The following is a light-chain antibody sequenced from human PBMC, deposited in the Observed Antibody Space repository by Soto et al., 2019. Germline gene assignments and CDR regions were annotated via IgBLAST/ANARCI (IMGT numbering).Light chain of an antibody. Sequence: IVLTQSPGTLSLSPGERATLSCRASDSVRHNYLAWYHHKPGQPPRLLMYDASTRAAAIPARFSGSGSGTGFTVAISSLEPEDFAVYYWQHYRTSAYAFGQGTKLEMK. CDR2: DAS. V-gene: IGKV3-20*01. CDR1: DSVRHNY. J-gene: IGKJ2*01. CDR3: QHYRTSAYA.